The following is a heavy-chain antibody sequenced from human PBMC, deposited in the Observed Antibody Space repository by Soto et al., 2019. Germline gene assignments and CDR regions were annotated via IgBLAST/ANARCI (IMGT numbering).Heavy chain of an antibody. CDR2: IYWDDDK. D-gene: IGHD3-3*01. CDR1: GFSLTTSGVG. V-gene: IGHV2-5*02. CDR3: AHRVLRTVFGLVTTTAIYFDF. J-gene: IGHJ4*02. Sequence: QITLNESGPPVVSPTETLTLTCRFSGFSLTTSGVGVGWIRQSPGKAPEWLAFIYWDDDKRYSASLKSRLTITKDTSKNQVVLTVSDLDPTDTATYYCAHRVLRTVFGLVTTTAIYFDFWGQGTPVAVSS.